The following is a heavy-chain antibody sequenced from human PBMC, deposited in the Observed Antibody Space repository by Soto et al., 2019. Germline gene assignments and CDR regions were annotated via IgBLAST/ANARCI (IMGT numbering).Heavy chain of an antibody. J-gene: IGHJ5*02. D-gene: IGHD3-3*01. Sequence: QVQLQQWGAGLLKPSETLSLTCAVYGGSFRGYYLTWIRQPPGKGLEWIGEINPSGGTNFNPSLKSRVTISVDTSKSQFSLKLSSVTAADTAVYYCARMGYDFWSGYYNALDPWVQGTLVTVSS. CDR1: GGSFRGYY. V-gene: IGHV4-34*01. CDR3: ARMGYDFWSGYYNALDP. CDR2: INPSGGT.